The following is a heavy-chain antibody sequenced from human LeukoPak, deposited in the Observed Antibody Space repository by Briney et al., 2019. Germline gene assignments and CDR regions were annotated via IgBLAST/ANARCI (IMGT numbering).Heavy chain of an antibody. CDR2: ISGSGGST. CDR1: GFTFSSYA. V-gene: IGHV3-23*01. J-gene: IGHJ6*03. CDR3: ARGYWNYSRFSYYYYMDV. D-gene: IGHD1-7*01. Sequence: GGSLRLSCAASGFTFSSYAMSWVRQAPGKGLEWVSTISGSGGSTYSADSVKGRFTISRDNSKNTLYLQMNSLRAEDTAVYYCARGYWNYSRFSYYYYMDVWGKGTTVTVSS.